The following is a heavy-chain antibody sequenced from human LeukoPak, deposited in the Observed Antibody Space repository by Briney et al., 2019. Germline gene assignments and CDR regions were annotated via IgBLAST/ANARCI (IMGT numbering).Heavy chain of an antibody. D-gene: IGHD6-19*01. CDR2: IRGSGDNT. Sequence: PGGSLRLSCAASGFTFSSDAMSWVRQAPAKGLEWVSSIRGSGDNTWYADSVKGRFTISRDSSKNTLYLEMNGLRAEDTAVYYCAKGEGYSSGWYGLFDYWGQGTLVTVSS. V-gene: IGHV3-23*01. CDR1: GFTFSSDA. J-gene: IGHJ4*02. CDR3: AKGEGYSSGWYGLFDY.